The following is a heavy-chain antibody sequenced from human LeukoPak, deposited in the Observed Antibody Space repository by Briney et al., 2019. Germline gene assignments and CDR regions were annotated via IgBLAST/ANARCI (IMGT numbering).Heavy chain of an antibody. J-gene: IGHJ4*02. CDR1: GFTFSSYG. V-gene: IGHV3-30*03. Sequence: GGSLRLSCAASGFTFSSYGMHWVRQAPGKGLEWVAVISYDGSNKYYADSVKGRFTISRDNSKNSLYLQMNSLRAEDTAVYYCATGSSSSEDYWGQGTLVTVSS. CDR2: ISYDGSNK. CDR3: ATGSSSSEDY. D-gene: IGHD6-6*01.